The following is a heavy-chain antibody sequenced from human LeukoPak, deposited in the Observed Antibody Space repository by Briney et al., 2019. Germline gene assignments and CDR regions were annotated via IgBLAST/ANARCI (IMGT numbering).Heavy chain of an antibody. CDR2: IKQDGSEK. D-gene: IGHD3-10*01. CDR3: ARTPESFYGSGTGLDY. V-gene: IGHV3-7*01. J-gene: IGHJ4*02. Sequence: GGSLRLSCAASGFTFSDYYMSWIRQAPGKWLEWVANIKQDGSEKYYVDSVKGRFTISRDNAKNSLYLQMNSLRAEDTAVYYCARTPESFYGSGTGLDYWGQGTLVTVSS. CDR1: GFTFSDYY.